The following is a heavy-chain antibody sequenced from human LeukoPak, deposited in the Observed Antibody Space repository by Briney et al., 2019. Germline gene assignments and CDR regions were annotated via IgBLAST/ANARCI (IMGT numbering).Heavy chain of an antibody. Sequence: SETLSLTCSVSGASTTSYYWNWIRQAPGKGLEWIGYIYSDGTTSYSPSLRSRATISIDTSRNQFSLKLSSVTAADAAVYYCARDTRSYDTSGYYYLDYWGQGTLVTVSS. J-gene: IGHJ4*02. V-gene: IGHV4-59*01. D-gene: IGHD3-22*01. CDR1: GASTTSYY. CDR2: IYSDGTT. CDR3: ARDTRSYDTSGYYYLDY.